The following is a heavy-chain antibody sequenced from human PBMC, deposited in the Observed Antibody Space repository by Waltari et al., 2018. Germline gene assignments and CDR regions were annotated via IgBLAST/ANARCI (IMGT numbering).Heavy chain of an antibody. J-gene: IGHJ4*02. CDR2: INHSGST. Sequence: QVQLQQWGAGLLKPSETLSLTCAVYGGSFSGYYWSWIRQPPGMGLEWIGEINHSGSTNYNPSLKSRVTISVDTSKNQFSLKLSSVTAADTAVYYCARGRGVVTEYWGQGTLVTVSS. CDR1: GGSFSGYY. V-gene: IGHV4-34*01. D-gene: IGHD2-21*02. CDR3: ARGRGVVTEY.